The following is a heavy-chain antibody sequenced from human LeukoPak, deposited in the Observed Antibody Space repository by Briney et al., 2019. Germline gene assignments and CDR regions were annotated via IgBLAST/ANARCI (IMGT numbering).Heavy chain of an antibody. D-gene: IGHD2-2*01. Sequence: AGGSLRLSCAASGFTFSDYYMSWIRQAPGKGLEWVLYISSSGSTIYYADSVKGRFTISRGNAKNSLYLQMNSLRAEDTAVYYCARERRGYCTSTSCSWFDPWGQGTLVTVSS. J-gene: IGHJ5*02. CDR1: GFTFSDYY. CDR3: ARERRGYCTSTSCSWFDP. CDR2: ISSSGSTI. V-gene: IGHV3-11*04.